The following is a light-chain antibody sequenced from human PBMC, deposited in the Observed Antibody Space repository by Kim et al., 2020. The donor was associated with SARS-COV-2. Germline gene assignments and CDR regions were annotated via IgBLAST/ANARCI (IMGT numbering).Light chain of an antibody. CDR3: NSRDSSGNHYV. V-gene: IGLV3-19*01. CDR1: SLRSYY. J-gene: IGLJ1*01. Sequence: LGKTVRITCKGASLRSYYASWYQQKPGQAPVLVIYGKNNRPSGIPDRFSGSSSGNTASLTITGAQAEDEADYYCNSRDSSGNHYVFGTGTKVTVL. CDR2: GKN.